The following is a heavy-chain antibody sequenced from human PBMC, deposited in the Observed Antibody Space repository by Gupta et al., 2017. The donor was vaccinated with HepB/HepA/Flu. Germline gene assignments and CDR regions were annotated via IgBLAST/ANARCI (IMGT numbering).Heavy chain of an antibody. CDR1: GYTFTGYY. Sequence: QVQLVQSGAEVKKPGASVKVSCKASGYTFTGYYMHWVRQAPGQGLEWMGWINPNSGGTNYAQKFQGWVTMTRDTSISTAYMELSRLRSDDTAVYYCARGGDTAMVTSWWFDPWGQGTLVTVSS. J-gene: IGHJ5*02. V-gene: IGHV1-2*04. CDR2: INPNSGGT. D-gene: IGHD5-18*01. CDR3: ARGGDTAMVTSWWFDP.